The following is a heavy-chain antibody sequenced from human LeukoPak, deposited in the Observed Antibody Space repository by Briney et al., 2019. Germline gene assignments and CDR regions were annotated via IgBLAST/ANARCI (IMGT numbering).Heavy chain of an antibody. CDR3: ARDINPATVVTLYYYYGLDV. J-gene: IGHJ6*02. D-gene: IGHD4-23*01. V-gene: IGHV1-18*01. CDR2: ISGHNGNT. Sequence: ASVKVSCKASGYTFTSYGISWVRQAPGQGLEWMGWISGHNGNTYYAQKLRGRVTMTTDTSTSTAYMELRSLRSDDTAVYYCARDINPATVVTLYYYYGLDVWGQGTTVTVSS. CDR1: GYTFTSYG.